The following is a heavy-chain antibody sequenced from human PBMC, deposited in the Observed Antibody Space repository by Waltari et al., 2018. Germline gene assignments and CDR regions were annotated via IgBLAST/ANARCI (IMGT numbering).Heavy chain of an antibody. J-gene: IGHJ5*02. CDR2: IYYSGST. Sequence: QVQLQESGPGLVKPSQTLSLTCTVSGGSISSGCYYWSWIRQHPGKGREWIGYIYYSGSTYYNPSLKSRVTISVDTSKNQFSLKLSSVTAADTAVYYCARSYYYDSSGYYYVYNWFDPWGQGTLVTVSS. CDR3: ARSYYYDSSGYYYVYNWFDP. V-gene: IGHV4-31*03. CDR1: GGSISSGCYY. D-gene: IGHD3-22*01.